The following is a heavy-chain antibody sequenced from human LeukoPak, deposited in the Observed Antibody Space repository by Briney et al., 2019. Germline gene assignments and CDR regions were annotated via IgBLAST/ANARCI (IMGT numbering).Heavy chain of an antibody. D-gene: IGHD3-10*01. CDR3: AKMPRGSDPGY. Sequence: GGSLRLSCAASGFTFSSYSMNWVRQAPGKGLEWVSAISGSGGSTYYADSVKGRFTISRDNSKNTLYLQMNSLRAEDTAVYYCAKMPRGSDPGYWGQGTLVTVSS. CDR2: ISGSGGST. V-gene: IGHV3-23*01. CDR1: GFTFSSYS. J-gene: IGHJ4*02.